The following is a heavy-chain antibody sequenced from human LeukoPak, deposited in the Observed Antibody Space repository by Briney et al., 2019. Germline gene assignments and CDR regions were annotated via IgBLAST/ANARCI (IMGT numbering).Heavy chain of an antibody. CDR2: IGGSGGGT. D-gene: IGHD6-13*01. CDR3: AKSATDVCSRSKNPYYYLKV. CDR1: GFTFSGYA. J-gene: IGHJ6*03. Sequence: GGSLRLSCAASGFTFSGYAMSWVRQAPGTGLEWVSGIGGSGGGTYYADSVKGRFTISRDNSKNTLWLQLNSLRAEDTAAYYCAKSATDVCSRSKNPYYYLKVGGKGTSVTISS. V-gene: IGHV3-23*01.